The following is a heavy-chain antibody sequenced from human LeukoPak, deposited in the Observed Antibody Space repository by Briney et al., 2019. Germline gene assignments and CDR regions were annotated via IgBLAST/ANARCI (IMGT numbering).Heavy chain of an antibody. Sequence: GASVKVSCKASGYTFSIYGITWVRQAPGQGLEWMGWISAYNGYTNYARKFQGRVTMTTDTSTNTAYMELRSLRSDDTAIYYCARDGKGRYDFRENDYWGQGTLVTVSS. J-gene: IGHJ4*02. CDR3: ARDGKGRYDFRENDY. V-gene: IGHV1-18*01. D-gene: IGHD3-3*01. CDR2: ISAYNGYT. CDR1: GYTFSIYG.